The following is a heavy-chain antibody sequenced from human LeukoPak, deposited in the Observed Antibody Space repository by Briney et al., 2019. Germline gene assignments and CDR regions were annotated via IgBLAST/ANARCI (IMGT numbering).Heavy chain of an antibody. Sequence: GGSLRLSCAASGFTFSSYWMHWVRQAPGKGLVWVSRINSDGSSTSYADSVKGRFTISRDNSKNTLYLQMNSLRAEDTAVYYCARDDASTARASGMDVWGKGTTVTVSS. CDR3: ARDDASTARASGMDV. CDR1: GFTFSSYW. J-gene: IGHJ6*04. CDR2: INSDGSST. D-gene: IGHD6-6*01. V-gene: IGHV3-74*01.